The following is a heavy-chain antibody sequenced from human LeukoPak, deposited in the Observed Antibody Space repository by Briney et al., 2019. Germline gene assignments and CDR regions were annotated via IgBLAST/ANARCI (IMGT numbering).Heavy chain of an antibody. D-gene: IGHD3-22*01. V-gene: IGHV3-73*01. CDR2: IRSKANSYAT. CDR1: GFTFSGSA. J-gene: IGHJ4*02. Sequence: GGSLKLSCAASGFTFSGSAMHWVRQASGKGLEGVGRIRSKANSYATAYAASVKGRFTISRDDSKNTAYLQMNSLKTEDTAVYYCTRHGNDSSGYYYGTDDYWGQGTLVTVSS. CDR3: TRHGNDSSGYYYGTDDY.